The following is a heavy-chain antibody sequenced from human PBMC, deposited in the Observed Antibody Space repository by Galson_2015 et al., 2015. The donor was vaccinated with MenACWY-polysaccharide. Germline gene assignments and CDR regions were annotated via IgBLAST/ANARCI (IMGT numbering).Heavy chain of an antibody. J-gene: IGHJ4*02. CDR1: GFSLNSYW. CDR2: INSDGSST. Sequence: SLRLSCAASGFSLNSYWMHWVRQAPGKGLVWVSRINSDGSSTAYAGSVKGRFTISRDNAKNTLYLQMNSLRVEDTAVCYCARGAYYFDSWGQGTLITVSS. CDR3: ARGAYYFDS. V-gene: IGHV3-74*01.